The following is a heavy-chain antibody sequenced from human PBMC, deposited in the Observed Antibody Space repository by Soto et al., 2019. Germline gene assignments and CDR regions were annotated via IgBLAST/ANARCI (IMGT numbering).Heavy chain of an antibody. CDR3: AREDKSYGYDS. CDR1: GGSISSGDYY. D-gene: IGHD5-18*01. J-gene: IGHJ4*02. CDR2: ISYSGST. V-gene: IGHV4-31*03. Sequence: SETLSLTGTVSGGSISSGDYYWSWIRQHPGKGLEWIGSISYSGSTYYTPSLRSRVIISVDTSKNQFSLKLSSVTAADTAAYDCAREDKSYGYDSWGKGTLVTVAS.